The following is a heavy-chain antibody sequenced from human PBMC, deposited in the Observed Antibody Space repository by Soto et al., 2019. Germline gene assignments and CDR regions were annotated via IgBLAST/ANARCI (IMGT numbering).Heavy chain of an antibody. V-gene: IGHV4-30-2*06. CDR3: ARFRGTAILDY. J-gene: IGHJ4*02. CDR2: LYHTGNT. CDR1: GGSITSGVYS. D-gene: IGHD2-21*02. Sequence: SETLYLTCAVSGGSITSGVYSWRWLRQSPGKGLEWIGYLYHTGNTYYNPSLETRVTISVDRSKNQFSLELTSVTAADTAVYFCARFRGTAILDYWGQGTLVP.